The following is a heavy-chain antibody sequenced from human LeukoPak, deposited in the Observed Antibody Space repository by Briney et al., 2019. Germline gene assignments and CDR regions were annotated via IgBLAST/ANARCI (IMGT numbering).Heavy chain of an antibody. CDR3: ARDLVAGHSSSSPN. CDR2: IYYSGST. V-gene: IGHV4-31*03. CDR1: GGSISSGGYY. D-gene: IGHD6-6*01. Sequence: SSETLSLTCTVSGGSISSGGYYWSWIRQHPGKGLEWFGYIYYSGSTYYNPSLKSRVTISVDTSKNQFSLKLSSVTAADTAVYYCARDLVAGHSSSSPNWGQGTLVTVSS. J-gene: IGHJ4*02.